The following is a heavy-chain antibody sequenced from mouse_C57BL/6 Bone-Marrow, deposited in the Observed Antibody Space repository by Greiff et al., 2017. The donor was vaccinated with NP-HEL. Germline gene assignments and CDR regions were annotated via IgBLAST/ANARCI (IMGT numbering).Heavy chain of an antibody. V-gene: IGHV1-78*01. CDR3: ARDGYYYQAWFAY. CDR2: IYPRDGST. CDR1: GYTFTDHT. Sequence: VKLVESDAELVKPGASVKISCKVSGYTFTDHTIHWMKQRPEQGLEWIGYIYPRDGSTKYNEKFKGKATLTADKSSSTAYMQLNSLTSEDSAVYFCARDGYYYQAWFAYWGQGTLVTVSA. D-gene: IGHD2-3*01. J-gene: IGHJ3*01.